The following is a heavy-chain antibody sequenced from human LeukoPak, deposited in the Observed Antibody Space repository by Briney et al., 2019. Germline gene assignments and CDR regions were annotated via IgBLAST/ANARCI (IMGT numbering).Heavy chain of an antibody. CDR2: INHSGST. V-gene: IGHV4-34*01. CDR1: GGSFSGYY. Sequence: SETLSLTCAVYGGSFSGYYWSWIRQPPGKGLEWIGEINHSGSTNYNPSLKSRVTISVDTSKNQFSLKLSSVTAADTAVYYCARHRSSWLIDYWGRGTLVTVSS. D-gene: IGHD6-6*01. J-gene: IGHJ4*02. CDR3: ARHRSSWLIDY.